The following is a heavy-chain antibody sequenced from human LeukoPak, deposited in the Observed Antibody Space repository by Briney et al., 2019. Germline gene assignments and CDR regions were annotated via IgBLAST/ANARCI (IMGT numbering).Heavy chain of an antibody. D-gene: IGHD5-12*01. CDR2: LYSDDTT. Sequence: GSLRLSCAASGFIVNSNYMNWVRQAPGKGLEWVSVLYSDDTTYYADSVRGRFTISRDNSKNTLYLQMSSLRAEDTALYYCVKVGDSGYGEYYQHWGQGTLVTVSS. CDR1: GFIVNSNY. J-gene: IGHJ1*01. CDR3: VKVGDSGYGEYYQH. V-gene: IGHV3-66*01.